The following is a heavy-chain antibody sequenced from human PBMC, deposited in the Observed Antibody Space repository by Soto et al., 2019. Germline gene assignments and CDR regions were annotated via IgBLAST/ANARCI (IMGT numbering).Heavy chain of an antibody. CDR1: GFTFSSYS. V-gene: IGHV3-48*01. CDR2: ISSSSSTI. D-gene: IGHD6-13*01. J-gene: IGHJ5*02. CDR3: ARHPERIAEIGWFDP. Sequence: EVQLVESGGGLVQPGGSLRLSSAASGFTFSSYSMNWVRQAPGKGLEWVPYISSSSSTIYYADSVKGRFANSRDNAKNSLYLQMNSLRAEDTAVYYCARHPERIAEIGWFDPWGQGTLVTVSS.